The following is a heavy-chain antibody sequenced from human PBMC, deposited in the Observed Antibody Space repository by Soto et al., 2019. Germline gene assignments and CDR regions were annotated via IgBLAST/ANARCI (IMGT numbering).Heavy chain of an antibody. D-gene: IGHD5-18*01. CDR1: GFTFSNYA. CDR2: ISSSGGST. J-gene: IGHJ4*02. V-gene: IGHV3-23*01. Sequence: EVQLLESGGGLVQPGGSLRLSCAASGFTFSNYAMSWVRQAPGKGLEWVSAISSSGGSTYYADSVKGRFTISRDNSKNTLYLQMNSLRAEDTAVYDCAKPVNTALVTGGNFDYWGQGTLVTVSA. CDR3: AKPVNTALVTGGNFDY.